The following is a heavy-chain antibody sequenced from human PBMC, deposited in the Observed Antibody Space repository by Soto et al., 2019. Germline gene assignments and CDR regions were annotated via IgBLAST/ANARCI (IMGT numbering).Heavy chain of an antibody. J-gene: IGHJ4*02. CDR2: ISAYNGNT. Sequence: QVQLVQSGAEVKKPGASVKVSCKASGYTFTSYGISWVRQAPGQGLEWMGWISAYNGNTNYAQKLQGRVTMTTDTSTSTAYMELRSLGSDDTAVYYCARGELGYCSGGSCPDLDYWGQGTLVTVSS. CDR3: ARGELGYCSGGSCPDLDY. V-gene: IGHV1-18*01. CDR1: GYTFTSYG. D-gene: IGHD2-15*01.